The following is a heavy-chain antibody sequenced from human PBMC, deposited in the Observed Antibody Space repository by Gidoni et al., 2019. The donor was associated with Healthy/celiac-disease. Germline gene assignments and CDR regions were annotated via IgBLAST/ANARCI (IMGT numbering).Heavy chain of an antibody. J-gene: IGHJ4*02. CDR2: IYHSGST. V-gene: IGHV4-38-2*02. Sequence: QVQLQESGPGLVKPPETLSLTCTVAGYSISSGYYWGWIRQPPGKGLEWIGSIYHSGSTYYNPSLKSRVTISVDTSKNQFSLKLSSVTAADTAVYYCARESGLVVAATSALDYWGQGTLVTVSX. CDR3: ARESGLVVAATSALDY. D-gene: IGHD2-15*01. CDR1: GYSISSGYY.